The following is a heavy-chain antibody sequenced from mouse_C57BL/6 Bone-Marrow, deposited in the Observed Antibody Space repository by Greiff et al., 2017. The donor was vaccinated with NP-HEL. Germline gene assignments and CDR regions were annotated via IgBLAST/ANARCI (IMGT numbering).Heavy chain of an antibody. D-gene: IGHD1-1*01. V-gene: IGHV1-64*01. CDR1: GYTFTSYW. CDR3: ARITTVVADFDY. CDR2: IHPNSGST. J-gene: IGHJ2*01. Sequence: VQLQQPGAELVKPGASVKLSCKASGYTFTSYWMHWVKQRPGQGLEWIGMIHPNSGSTNYNEKFKSKATMTVDKSSSTAYRQLSSLTSEDSAFYYCARITTVVADFDYWGQGTTRTVSS.